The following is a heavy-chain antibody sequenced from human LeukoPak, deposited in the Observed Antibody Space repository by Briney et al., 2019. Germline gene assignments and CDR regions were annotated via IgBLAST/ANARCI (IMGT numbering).Heavy chain of an antibody. V-gene: IGHV4-59*01. CDR2: IYYSGST. Sequence: PSETLSLTCTVSGGSIRSYYWNWIRQSPGKPLEWIGYIYYSGSTNYNPSLKSRVTISVDTSKSQYSLKLSSVTAADTAVYYCARDEGGQLNYFDYWGQGTLVTVSS. J-gene: IGHJ4*02. CDR1: GGSIRSYY. CDR3: ARDEGGQLNYFDY. D-gene: IGHD2-2*01.